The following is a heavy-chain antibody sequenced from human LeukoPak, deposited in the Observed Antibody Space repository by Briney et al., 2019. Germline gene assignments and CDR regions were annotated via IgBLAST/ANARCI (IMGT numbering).Heavy chain of an antibody. V-gene: IGHV5-51*01. J-gene: IGHJ4*02. CDR2: IYPGDSDA. CDR1: GYSFTSYW. D-gene: IGHD1-26*01. CDR3: ARRRDLYSGSYYPFDY. Sequence: GESLKISCKGSGYSFTSYWIGWVRQMPGKGLEWMGIIYPGDSDARYSPSFQGQVTISADKSISTAYLQWSSLKASDTAMYYCARRRDLYSGSYYPFDYWGQGTLVTVSS.